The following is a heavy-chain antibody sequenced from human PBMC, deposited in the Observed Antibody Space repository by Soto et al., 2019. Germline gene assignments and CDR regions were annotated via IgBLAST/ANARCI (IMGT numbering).Heavy chain of an antibody. CDR1: GYIFTNYG. V-gene: IGHV1-18*01. Sequence: QVQLVQSAAEVKKLGASVKVSCKTSGYIFTNYGISWVRQAPGQGLEWMGWISAYDGLTNHSQKFQGRVTMTTDTSTSTAYMELRSLSSDDAAVYYCARVRYHDTSGYYDVDYWGQGTLVTVSS. CDR2: ISAYDGLT. J-gene: IGHJ4*02. CDR3: ARVRYHDTSGYYDVDY. D-gene: IGHD3-22*01.